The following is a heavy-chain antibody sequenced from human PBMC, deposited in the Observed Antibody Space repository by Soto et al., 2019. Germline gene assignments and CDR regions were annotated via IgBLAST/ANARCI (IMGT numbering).Heavy chain of an antibody. CDR2: IIPIFGTA. CDR1: GGTFSSYA. V-gene: IGHV1-69*06. D-gene: IGHD3-9*01. J-gene: IGHJ4*02. Sequence: GASVKVSCKASGGTFSSYAISWVRQAPGQGLEWMGGIIPIFGTANYAQKFQGRVTITADKSTSTAYMELSSLRSEDTAVYYCARGRFTDFDWLLFLDYWGQGTLVTVSS. CDR3: ARGRFTDFDWLLFLDY.